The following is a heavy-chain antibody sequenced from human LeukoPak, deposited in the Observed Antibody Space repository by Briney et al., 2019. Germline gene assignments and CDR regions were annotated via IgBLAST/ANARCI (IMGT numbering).Heavy chain of an antibody. Sequence: GGSLRLSCAASAFTFSNYWMHWVRQAPGKGLVWVSRMNSDGSDTSYADSVKGRFTISRDNAKNTLYLQMNSLRAEDTAVYYCVRDGDYSHGIDFDYWGQGTLVTVSS. J-gene: IGHJ4*02. CDR2: MNSDGSDT. CDR3: VRDGDYSHGIDFDY. CDR1: AFTFSNYW. D-gene: IGHD5-18*01. V-gene: IGHV3-74*01.